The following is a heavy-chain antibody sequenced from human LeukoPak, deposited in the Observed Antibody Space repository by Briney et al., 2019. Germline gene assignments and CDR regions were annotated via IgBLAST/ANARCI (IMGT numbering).Heavy chain of an antibody. D-gene: IGHD3-22*01. J-gene: IGHJ4*02. Sequence: PGGSLSLSCAASGFTFSDYYMSWIRQAPGKGQEWVSYISSSGSTIYYADSVKGRFTISRDNAKNSLYLQMNSLRAEDTAVYYCARDYYDSSGYYRACDYWGQGTLVTVSS. CDR2: ISSSGSTI. CDR3: ARDYYDSSGYYRACDY. V-gene: IGHV3-11*04. CDR1: GFTFSDYY.